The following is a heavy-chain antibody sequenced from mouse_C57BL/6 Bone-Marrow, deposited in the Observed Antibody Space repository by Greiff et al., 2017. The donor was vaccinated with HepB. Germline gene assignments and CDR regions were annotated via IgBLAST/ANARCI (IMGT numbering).Heavy chain of an antibody. D-gene: IGHD1-1*01. V-gene: IGHV1-82*01. CDR3: AGIYYYGSSLFDY. Sequence: QVQLQQSGPELVKPGASVKISCKASGYAFSSSWKNWVKQRPGKGLEWIGRIYPGDGDTNYNGKFKGKATLTADKSSSTAYMQLSSLTSEDSAVYFCAGIYYYGSSLFDYWGQGTTLTVSS. CDR2: IYPGDGDT. J-gene: IGHJ2*01. CDR1: GYAFSSSW.